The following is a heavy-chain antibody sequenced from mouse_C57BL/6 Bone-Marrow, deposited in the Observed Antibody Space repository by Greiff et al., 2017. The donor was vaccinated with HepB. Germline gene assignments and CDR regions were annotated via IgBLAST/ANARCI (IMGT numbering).Heavy chain of an antibody. CDR2: ISYDGSN. D-gene: IGHD1-1*01. J-gene: IGHJ3*01. CDR3: ARDITTVVAPFAY. CDR1: GYSITSGYY. V-gene: IGHV3-6*01. Sequence: EVKLQESGPGLVKPSQSLSLTCSVTGYSITSGYYWNWIRQFPGNKLEWMGYISYDGSNNYNPSLKNRISITRDTSKNQFFLKLNSVTTEDTATYYCARDITTVVAPFAYWGQGTLVTVSA.